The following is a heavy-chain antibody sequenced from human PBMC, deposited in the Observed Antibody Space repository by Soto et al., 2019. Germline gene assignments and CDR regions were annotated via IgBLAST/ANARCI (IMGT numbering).Heavy chain of an antibody. D-gene: IGHD3-16*01. CDR3: ASFGRPLN. Sequence: SLRLSCAASGFTFSSYSMNWVRQAPGKGLEWVSSISASSTYIYYADSVKGRFTISRDNAKNSLYLQMNSLRAEDTAVYYCASFGRPLNWGQGTLVTVS. V-gene: IGHV3-21*01. J-gene: IGHJ4*02. CDR2: ISASSTYI. CDR1: GFTFSSYS.